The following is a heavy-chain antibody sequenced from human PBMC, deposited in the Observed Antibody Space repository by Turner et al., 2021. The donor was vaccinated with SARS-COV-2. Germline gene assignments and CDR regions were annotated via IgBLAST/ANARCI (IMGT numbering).Heavy chain of an antibody. V-gene: IGHV4-39*01. CDR3: ARRVRTGNTGYYFDY. CDR1: NGSISRSSYY. D-gene: IGHD1-7*01. CDR2: VAFSGTT. Sequence: QLQLQESGPGLVKPSETLSLTGTVSNGSISRSSYYWGWIRQPPGKGLEWIGSVAFSGTTYYNPSLKSRVTISVDTSKNQFSLKLSSVTAADTAVYYCARRVRTGNTGYYFDYWGQGTLVTVSS. J-gene: IGHJ4*02.